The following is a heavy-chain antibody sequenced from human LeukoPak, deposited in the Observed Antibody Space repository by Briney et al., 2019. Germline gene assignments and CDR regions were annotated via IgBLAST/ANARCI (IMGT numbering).Heavy chain of an antibody. J-gene: IGHJ3*02. V-gene: IGHV4-59*01. D-gene: IGHD6-19*01. Sequence: SETLSLTCTVSGGSISSYYWSWIRQPPGKGLEWIGYIYYSGSTNYNPSLKSRVTISVDTSKNQFSLKLSSVTAADTVVYYCARGYSSGWSYDAFDIWGQGTMVTVSS. CDR2: IYYSGST. CDR3: ARGYSSGWSYDAFDI. CDR1: GGSISSYY.